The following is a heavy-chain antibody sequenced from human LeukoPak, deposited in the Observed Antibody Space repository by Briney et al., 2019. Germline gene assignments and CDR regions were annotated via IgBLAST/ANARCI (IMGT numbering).Heavy chain of an antibody. CDR1: GYTFTKSDY. Sequence: ASVKVSCKASGYTFTKSDYVHWVRQAPGQGLEWMGIINPTDGTAFYAQKFQGRVTMTRDTSTNTVYMELSSLRSEDTAVFYCARGPTDMDFDYWGQGSLVTVSS. J-gene: IGHJ4*02. V-gene: IGHV1-46*01. CDR3: ARGPTDMDFDY. CDR2: INPTDGTA.